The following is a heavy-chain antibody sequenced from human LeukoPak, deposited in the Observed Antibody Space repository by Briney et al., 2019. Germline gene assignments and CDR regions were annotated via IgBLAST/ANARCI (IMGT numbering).Heavy chain of an antibody. CDR3: ARAGGHYFDY. J-gene: IGHJ4*02. Sequence: GGSLRISCEASGFTFSSYSMNWVRQAPGKGLEWVSSISSSSSYIYYADSVKGRFTISRDNAKNSLYLQMNSLRAEDTAVYYCARAGGHYFDYWGQGTLVTVSS. CDR1: GFTFSSYS. CDR2: ISSSSSYI. V-gene: IGHV3-21*01. D-gene: IGHD3-10*01.